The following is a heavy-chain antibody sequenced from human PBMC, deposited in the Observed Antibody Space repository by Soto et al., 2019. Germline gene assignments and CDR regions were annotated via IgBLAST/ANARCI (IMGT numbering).Heavy chain of an antibody. D-gene: IGHD4-17*01. CDR1: GGTFSSYA. CDR3: ARERDYGREREAFDI. V-gene: IGHV1-69*01. J-gene: IGHJ3*02. Sequence: QVQLVQSGAEVKKPGSSVKVSCKASGGTFSSYAISWVRQAPGQGLEWMGGMIPLFGTANYAQKFQGRVTITADESTSTPYMELSSVRSEDTAVYYCARERDYGREREAFDIWGQGTMVTVSS. CDR2: MIPLFGTA.